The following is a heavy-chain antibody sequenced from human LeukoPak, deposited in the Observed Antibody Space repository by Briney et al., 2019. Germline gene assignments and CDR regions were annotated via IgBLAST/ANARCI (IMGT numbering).Heavy chain of an antibody. J-gene: IGHJ6*02. D-gene: IGHD5-12*01. V-gene: IGHV3-30*03. CDR3: ARGLSSGYERGYYYYGMDV. CDR1: GFTFSSYG. CDR2: ISYDGSNK. Sequence: GRSLRLSCAASGFTFSSYGMHWVRQAPGKGLEWVAVISYDGSNKYYADSVKGRFTISRDNSKNTLYLQMNSLRAEDTAVYYCARGLSSGYERGYYYYGMDVWGQGTTVTVS.